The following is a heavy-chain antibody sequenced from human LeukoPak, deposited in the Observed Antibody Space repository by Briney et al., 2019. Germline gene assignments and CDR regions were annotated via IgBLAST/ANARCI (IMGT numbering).Heavy chain of an antibody. Sequence: GGSLRLSCSASGFTFSTYDMTWVRQAPGEGLEWVSTISRSSNYIYYADSVKGRFTISRDNAKNSLYLQMNSLRADDTAVYYCAKVGLTVTTILDYFDYWGQGTLVTVSS. CDR2: ISRSSNYI. CDR1: GFTFSTYD. D-gene: IGHD4-11*01. V-gene: IGHV3-21*01. CDR3: AKVGLTVTTILDYFDY. J-gene: IGHJ4*02.